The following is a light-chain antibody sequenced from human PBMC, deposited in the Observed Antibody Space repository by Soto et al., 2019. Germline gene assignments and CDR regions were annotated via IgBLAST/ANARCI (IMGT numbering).Light chain of an antibody. J-gene: IGKJ4*01. Sequence: EIVMTQSPATLSVSPGERATLSCRASQTLSGYLAWYQQKPGQAPRLLIYGASTRATGISARFTGSGSGTEFTLTISSLQSEDFAVYYCQQYENGPTTFGGGTKVDIK. CDR1: QTLSGY. CDR2: GAS. V-gene: IGKV3-15*01. CDR3: QQYENGPTT.